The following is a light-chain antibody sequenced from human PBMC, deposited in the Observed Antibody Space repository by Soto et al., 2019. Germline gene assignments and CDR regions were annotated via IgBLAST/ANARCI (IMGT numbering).Light chain of an antibody. Sequence: QSALTQPASVSGSPGQSITIPCTGTSSDVGGHNFVSWYQHHPGKAPKLMIYDVTNRPSGASDRFSGSKSGNTASLTISGRQAEAEAEYFCSSYTSITTFYVFGTGTKLTVL. CDR3: SSYTSITTFYV. J-gene: IGLJ1*01. CDR2: DVT. CDR1: SSDVGGHNF. V-gene: IGLV2-14*03.